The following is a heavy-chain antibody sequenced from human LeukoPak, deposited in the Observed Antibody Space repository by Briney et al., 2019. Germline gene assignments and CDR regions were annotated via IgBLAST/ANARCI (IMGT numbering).Heavy chain of an antibody. Sequence: SETLSLTCAVSGYSISSGYYWGWIRQPPRKGLEWIGSIYHSGNTYYNPSLKSRVTISVDTSKNQFSLKLSSVTAADTAVYYCARAAPHSYYYDSSGYYYPYYFDYWGQGTLVTVSS. CDR2: IYHSGNT. V-gene: IGHV4-38-2*01. CDR3: ARAAPHSYYYDSSGYYYPYYFDY. D-gene: IGHD3-22*01. J-gene: IGHJ4*02. CDR1: GYSISSGYY.